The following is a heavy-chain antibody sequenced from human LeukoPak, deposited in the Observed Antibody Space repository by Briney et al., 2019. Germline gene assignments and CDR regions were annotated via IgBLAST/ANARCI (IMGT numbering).Heavy chain of an antibody. CDR1: GFTVSSNY. CDR3: ARDVSPLRLATDAFDI. J-gene: IGHJ3*02. Sequence: GGSLRLSCAASGFTVSSNYMSWVRQAPGKGLEWVSVIYSGGSTYYADSVKGRFTISRDNSKNTLYLQMNSLRAEDTAVYYCARDVSPLRLATDAFDIWGQGTMVTVSS. V-gene: IGHV3-66*01. CDR2: IYSGGST. D-gene: IGHD3-9*01.